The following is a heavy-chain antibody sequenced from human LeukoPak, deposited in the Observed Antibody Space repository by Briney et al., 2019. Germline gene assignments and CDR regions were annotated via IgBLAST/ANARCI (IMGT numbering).Heavy chain of an antibody. CDR3: ARERARTPYFDY. CDR2: ISAYNGNT. J-gene: IGHJ4*02. D-gene: IGHD6-6*01. CDR1: GYAFTRYG. Sequence: ASVKVSCKASGYAFTRYGISWVRQAPGQGLEWMGWISAYNGNTNYAQKLQGRVTMTTDTSTSTAYMELRSLRSDDTAVYYCARERARTPYFDYWGQGTPVTVSS. V-gene: IGHV1-18*01.